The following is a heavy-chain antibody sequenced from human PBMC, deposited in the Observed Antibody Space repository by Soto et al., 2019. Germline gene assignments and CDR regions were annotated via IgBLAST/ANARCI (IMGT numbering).Heavy chain of an antibody. Sequence: GESLKISCKGFGYTFTSYWIGWVRQMPGKGLEWMGIIYPGDSDTRYSPSFQGQVTISADKSISTAYLQWSSLKASDTAMYYCARPLLTEVRGVVGSYNGMAVWGQGTTVTVSS. CDR1: GYTFTSYW. J-gene: IGHJ6*02. CDR3: ARPLLTEVRGVVGSYNGMAV. D-gene: IGHD3-10*01. CDR2: IYPGDSDT. V-gene: IGHV5-51*01.